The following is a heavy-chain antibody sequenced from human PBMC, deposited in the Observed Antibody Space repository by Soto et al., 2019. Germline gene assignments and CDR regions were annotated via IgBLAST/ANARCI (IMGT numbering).Heavy chain of an antibody. D-gene: IGHD1-26*01. Sequence: PSQTLSLTGAISGDSVSSNSAAWSWIRQSPSRGLEWLGRTFYRSKWYNDYAVSVKGRITINPDTSKNQFSLQLNSVTPEDTAVYYCAIEGGNHYYYYAIDVWGQRTTDTVSS. CDR1: GDSVSSNSAA. V-gene: IGHV6-1*01. CDR3: AIEGGNHYYYYAIDV. CDR2: TFYRSKWYN. J-gene: IGHJ6*02.